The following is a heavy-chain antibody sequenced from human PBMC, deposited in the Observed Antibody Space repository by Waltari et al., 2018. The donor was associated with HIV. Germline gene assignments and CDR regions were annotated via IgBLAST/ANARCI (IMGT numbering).Heavy chain of an antibody. CDR2: IKNDGST. D-gene: IGHD1-7*01. Sequence: EVQLVESGGGLVQPGGSLRLSCAASGFTFSSYWVHWVRQAPGTGLVWVSRIKNDGSTSYADSVKGRFTISRDNAKNTLYLQMNSLRAEDTAVYYCARDPFTNYRAFDYWGQGTLVTVSS. CDR3: ARDPFTNYRAFDY. CDR1: GFTFSSYW. V-gene: IGHV3-74*01. J-gene: IGHJ4*02.